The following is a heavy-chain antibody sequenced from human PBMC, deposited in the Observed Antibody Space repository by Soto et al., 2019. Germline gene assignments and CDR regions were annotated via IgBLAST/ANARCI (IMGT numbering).Heavy chain of an antibody. D-gene: IGHD5-18*01. CDR3: TIPTQDTSMVTSYYYCAMDV. CDR2: IKRKFEGGAT. Sequence: DVQLLESGGGLVEPGGSLRLSCAVSGFSVTDAWMNWVRQFQGQGLAWVGRIKRKFEGGATDYAAPVKGRFTISKDGSTNTLYLHMNSLKTEDTAVYYWTIPTQDTSMVTSYYYCAMDVWGPGTTVSVSS. CDR1: GFSVTDAW. J-gene: IGHJ6*02. V-gene: IGHV3-15*07.